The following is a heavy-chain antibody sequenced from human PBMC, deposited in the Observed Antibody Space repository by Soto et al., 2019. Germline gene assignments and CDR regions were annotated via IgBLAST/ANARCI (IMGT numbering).Heavy chain of an antibody. Sequence: GGSLRLSCTASGFTFTSYGMGWVRQAPGKGLQWVSTIRGDGGQTHYTDSVKGRFSISRDNSKNTVYLQMDSLRAEDTAMYFCARDVGLDSDDFFAYWGQGIQVTVSS. CDR3: ARDVGLDSDDFFAY. CDR1: GFTFTSYG. J-gene: IGHJ4*02. D-gene: IGHD3-9*01. V-gene: IGHV3-23*01. CDR2: IRGDGGQT.